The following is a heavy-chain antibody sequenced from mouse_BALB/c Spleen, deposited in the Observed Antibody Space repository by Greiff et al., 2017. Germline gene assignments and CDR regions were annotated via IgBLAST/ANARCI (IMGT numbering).Heavy chain of an antibody. D-gene: IGHD2-3*01. CDR3: AREEIYDGYFYAMDY. V-gene: IGHV14-3*02. J-gene: IGHJ4*01. CDR2: IDPANGNT. CDR1: GFNIKDTY. Sequence: EVQLQQSGAELVKPGASVKLSCTASGFNIKDTYMHWVKQRPEQGLEWIGRIDPANGNTKYDPKFQGKATITADTSSNTAYLQLSSLTSEDTAVYYCAREEIYDGYFYAMDYWGQGTSVTVSS.